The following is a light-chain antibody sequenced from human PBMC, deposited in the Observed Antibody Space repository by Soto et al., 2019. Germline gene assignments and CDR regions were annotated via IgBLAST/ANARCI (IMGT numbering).Light chain of an antibody. CDR2: EVS. V-gene: IGLV2-18*02. J-gene: IGLJ1*01. CDR3: SSFTSSSTYV. Sequence: QSALTQPPSVSGSPGQSVAISCTGTSSDVGSYNRVAWYQQSPGTVPKLMIYEVSNRPSGVPDRFSGSKSGNTASLTISGLQAEDEADYYCSSFTSSSTYVFGTGTKLTVL. CDR1: SSDVGSYNR.